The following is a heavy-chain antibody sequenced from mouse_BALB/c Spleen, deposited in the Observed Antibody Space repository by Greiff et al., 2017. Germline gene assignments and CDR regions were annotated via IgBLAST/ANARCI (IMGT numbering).Heavy chain of an antibody. CDR2: INPGSGGT. Sequence: QVQLQQSGAELVRPGTSVKVSCKASGYAFTNYLIEWVKQRPGQGLEWIGVINPGSGGTNYNEKFKGKATLTADKSSSTAYMQLSSLTSDDSAVEFCGREEDYGYGDYFHYWGQGTTLTVSS. CDR1: GYAFTNYL. D-gene: IGHD1-2*01. J-gene: IGHJ2*01. V-gene: IGHV1-54*01. CDR3: GREEDYGYGDYFHY.